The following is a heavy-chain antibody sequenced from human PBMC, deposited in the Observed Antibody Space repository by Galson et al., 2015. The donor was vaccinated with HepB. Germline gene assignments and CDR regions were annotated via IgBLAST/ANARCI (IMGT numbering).Heavy chain of an antibody. CDR2: IGTAGDT. V-gene: IGHV3-13*01. CDR1: GFTLSSYD. Sequence: SLRLSCAASGFTLSSYDMHWVRQATGKGLEWVSAIGTAGDTYYPGSVKGRFTISRENAKNSLYLQMNSLRAGDTAVYYCARGLPWHDYIWGSYRLGWYFDLWGRGTLVTVSS. CDR3: ARGLPWHDYIWGSYRLGWYFDL. J-gene: IGHJ2*01. D-gene: IGHD3-16*02.